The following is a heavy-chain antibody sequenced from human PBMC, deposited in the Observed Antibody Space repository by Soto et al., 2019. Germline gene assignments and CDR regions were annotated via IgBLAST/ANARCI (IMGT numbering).Heavy chain of an antibody. CDR1: GFTFSYYY. D-gene: IGHD3-10*01. J-gene: IGHJ6*02. Sequence: GGSLRLCCEASGFTFSYYYMSWSREVPGKGLEWVSYISIGGTPIYYADSVKGRFTISRDNAQNSLYLHMTSLTAEDTALYYCVRGPEELVYYNSIDVWGQGTTVTVSS. CDR2: ISIGGTPI. CDR3: VRGPEELVYYNSIDV. V-gene: IGHV3-11*01.